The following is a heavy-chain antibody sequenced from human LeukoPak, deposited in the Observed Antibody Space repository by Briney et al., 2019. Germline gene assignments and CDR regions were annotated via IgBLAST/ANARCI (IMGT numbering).Heavy chain of an antibody. V-gene: IGHV3-7*01. CDR1: GFTFSSYW. CDR3: ARDSPPRYSGSEWQI. D-gene: IGHD5-12*01. J-gene: IGHJ4*02. Sequence: GGSLRLSCAASGFTFSSYWMSWVRQAPGKGLEWVANIKQDGFEKNYVDSVKGRFTISRDNAKNSLYLQMNSLRAEDTAVYYCARDSPPRYSGSEWQIWGQGTLVTVSS. CDR2: IKQDGFEK.